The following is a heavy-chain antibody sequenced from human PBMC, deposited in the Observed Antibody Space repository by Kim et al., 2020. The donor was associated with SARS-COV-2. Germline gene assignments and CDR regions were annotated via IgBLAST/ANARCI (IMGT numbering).Heavy chain of an antibody. V-gene: IGHV3-23*01. Sequence: SADAVKGRFTNSRDNSKNTLYLQMNSLRAEDTAVYYCAKRNPAHDSYDIWGQGTMVTVSS. J-gene: IGHJ3*02. CDR3: AKRNPAHDSYDI. D-gene: IGHD1-1*01.